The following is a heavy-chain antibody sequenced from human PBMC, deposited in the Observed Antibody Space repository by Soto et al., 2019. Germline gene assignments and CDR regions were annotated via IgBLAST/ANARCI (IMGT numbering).Heavy chain of an antibody. CDR1: GYTFTSYG. J-gene: IGHJ4*02. Sequence: ASVKVSCKASGYTFTSYGISWVRQAPGQGLEWMGWISAYNGNTNYAQKLQGRVTMTTDTSTRTAYMELRSLRSDDTAVYYCARTSLNLGYCSGGSCYNDFDYWGQGTLVTVSS. V-gene: IGHV1-18*01. CDR2: ISAYNGNT. CDR3: ARTSLNLGYCSGGSCYNDFDY. D-gene: IGHD2-15*01.